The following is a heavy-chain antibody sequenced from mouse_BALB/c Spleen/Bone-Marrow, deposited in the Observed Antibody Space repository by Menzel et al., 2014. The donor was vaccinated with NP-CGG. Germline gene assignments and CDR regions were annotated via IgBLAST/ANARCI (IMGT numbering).Heavy chain of an antibody. CDR3: ARGGAYWYFDV. J-gene: IGHJ1*01. CDR1: GYTFTDYN. V-gene: IGHV1S29*02. CDR2: IYPYNGGT. Sequence: VQLQQSGPVLVKPGASVKISCKASGYTFTDYNMHWVKQSHGKSLEWIGYIYPYNGGTGYNQKFKNKATLTVDNSSSTAYMEFRSLTSEDSAVYYCARGGAYWYFDVWGAGTTVTASS.